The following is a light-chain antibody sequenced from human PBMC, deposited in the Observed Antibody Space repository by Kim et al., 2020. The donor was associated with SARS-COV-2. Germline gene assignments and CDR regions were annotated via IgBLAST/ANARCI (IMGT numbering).Light chain of an antibody. CDR2: DAA. J-gene: IGKJ4*01. CDR1: HNVDIS. CDR3: QQRGNWPPALT. Sequence: PGGSPTLSCRASHNVDISLAWYQQAPGRAPRLLIYDAAIRAAGIPDRFSASGSGTDFTLTIGSLAPEDFAVYCCQQRGNWPPALTFGGGTKVDIK. V-gene: IGKV3-11*01.